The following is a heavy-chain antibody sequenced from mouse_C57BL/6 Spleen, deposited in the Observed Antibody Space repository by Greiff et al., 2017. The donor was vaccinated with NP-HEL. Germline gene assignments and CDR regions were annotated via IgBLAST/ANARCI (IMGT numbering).Heavy chain of an antibody. CDR1: GFTFSSYG. Sequence: DVKLVESGGDLVKPGGSLKLSCAASGFTFSSYGMSWVRQTPDKRLEWVATISSGGSYTYYPDSVKGRFTISRDNAKNTLYLQMSSLKSEDTAMYYCARSVDYYGSSYCFDYWGQGTTLTVAS. D-gene: IGHD1-1*01. V-gene: IGHV5-6*02. CDR2: ISSGGSYT. CDR3: ARSVDYYGSSYCFDY. J-gene: IGHJ2*01.